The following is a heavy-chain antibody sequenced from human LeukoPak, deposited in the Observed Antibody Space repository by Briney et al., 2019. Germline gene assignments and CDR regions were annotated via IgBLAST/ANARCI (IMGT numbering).Heavy chain of an antibody. V-gene: IGHV5-51*01. Sequence: GASLQISCKGSGYRFTSYWIGWVRQLPGKGLEWMGIIYPGDSDTRYSPSFQGQVTISADKSISTAYLQWSSLKASDTAMYHCARHVGIAAAGQPYYYGMDVWGQGTTVTVSS. D-gene: IGHD6-13*01. CDR3: ARHVGIAAAGQPYYYGMDV. CDR2: IYPGDSDT. CDR1: GYRFTSYW. J-gene: IGHJ6*02.